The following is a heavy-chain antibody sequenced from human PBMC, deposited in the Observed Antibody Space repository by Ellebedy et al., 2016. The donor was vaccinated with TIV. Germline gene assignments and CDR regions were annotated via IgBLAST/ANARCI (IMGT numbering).Heavy chain of an antibody. Sequence: SETLSLTCTVSGGSISSSSYYWGWIRQPPGKGLEWIGSIYYSGSTYYNPSLKSRVTISVDTSKNQFSLKLSSVTAADTAVYYCARLRNWNDPFDYWGQGTLVTVSS. V-gene: IGHV4-39*01. J-gene: IGHJ4*02. CDR2: IYYSGST. CDR1: GGSISSSSYY. CDR3: ARLRNWNDPFDY. D-gene: IGHD1-1*01.